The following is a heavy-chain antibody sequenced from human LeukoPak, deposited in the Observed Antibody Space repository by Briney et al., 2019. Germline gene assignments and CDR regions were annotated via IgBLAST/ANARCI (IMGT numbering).Heavy chain of an antibody. CDR1: GYTFTGYY. D-gene: IGHD3-10*01. V-gene: IGHV1-2*02. J-gene: IGHJ4*02. CDR2: INPNSGGT. Sequence: GASVKVSCKASGYTFTGYYMHWVRQAPGQGLEWMGWINPNSGGTNYAQKLQGRVTMTTDTSTSTAYMELRSLRSEDTAVYYCARFAFEDYYGSGSYSPYWSFDYWGQGTLVTVSS. CDR3: ARFAFEDYYGSGSYSPYWSFDY.